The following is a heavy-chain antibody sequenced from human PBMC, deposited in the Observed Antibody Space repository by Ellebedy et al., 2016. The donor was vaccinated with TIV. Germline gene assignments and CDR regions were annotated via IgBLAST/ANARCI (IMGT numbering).Heavy chain of an antibody. CDR1: GYTFTSYG. J-gene: IGHJ5*02. CDR3: ARVRVPAAAEMRVWFDP. V-gene: IGHV1-18*01. D-gene: IGHD2-2*01. Sequence: ASVKVSCXASGYTFTSYGISWVRQAPGQGLEWMGWISAYNGNTNYAKKLQGRVTMTTDTSTSTAYMELRSLRSDDTAVYYCARVRVPAAAEMRVWFDPWGQGTLVTVSS. CDR2: ISAYNGNT.